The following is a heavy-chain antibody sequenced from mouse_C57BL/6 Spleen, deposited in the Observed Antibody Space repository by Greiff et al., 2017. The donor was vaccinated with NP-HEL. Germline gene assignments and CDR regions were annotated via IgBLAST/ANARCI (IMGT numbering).Heavy chain of an antibody. D-gene: IGHD1-1*01. J-gene: IGHJ1*03. CDR2: IDPSDSYT. CDR1: GYTFTSYW. Sequence: QVQLQQSGAELVKPGASVKLPCKASGYTFTSYWMQWVKQRPGQGLEWIGEIDPSDSYTNYNQKFKGKATLTVDTSSSTAYMQLSSLTSEDSAVYYCARRDYGSSYWYFDVWGTGTTVTVSS. CDR3: ARRDYGSSYWYFDV. V-gene: IGHV1-50*01.